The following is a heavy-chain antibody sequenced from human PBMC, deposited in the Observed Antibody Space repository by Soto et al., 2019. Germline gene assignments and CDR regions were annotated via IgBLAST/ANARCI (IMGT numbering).Heavy chain of an antibody. CDR1: GYSFTSYW. Sequence: GESLKISCKGSGYSFTSYWIGWVRQMPGKGLEWMGIIYPGDSDTRYSPSFQGQVTISADKSISTAYLQWSSLKASDTAMYYCARRALGYYGSGSYYYFDYWGQGTLVTVSS. D-gene: IGHD3-10*01. V-gene: IGHV5-51*01. CDR2: IYPGDSDT. CDR3: ARRALGYYGSGSYYYFDY. J-gene: IGHJ4*02.